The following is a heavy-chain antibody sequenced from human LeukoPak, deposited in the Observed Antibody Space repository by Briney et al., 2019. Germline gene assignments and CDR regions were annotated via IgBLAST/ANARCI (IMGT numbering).Heavy chain of an antibody. J-gene: IGHJ5*02. CDR1: GFIVSSNY. CDR2: ISPDGITT. D-gene: IGHD3-10*01. Sequence: GGSLRLSCAASGFIVSSNYMNWVRQAPGKGLVWVSRISPDGITTTYADSAKGRFTISRDNAKNTLYLQMNSLRVEDTAVYYCVRDGHYHNSAFDPWGQGTLVTVSS. CDR3: VRDGHYHNSAFDP. V-gene: IGHV3-74*01.